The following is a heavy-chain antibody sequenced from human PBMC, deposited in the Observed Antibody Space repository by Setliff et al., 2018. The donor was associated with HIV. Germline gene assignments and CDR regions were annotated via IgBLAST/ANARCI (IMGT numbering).Heavy chain of an antibody. J-gene: IGHJ4*02. CDR1: GGSISSGSYY. V-gene: IGHV4-61*02. Sequence: SETLSLTCTVSGGSISSGSYYWSWIRQPAGKGLEWIGRIYTSGSTNYNPSLKSRVTISVDTPKNQFSLKLNSVTAADTAVYYCARLANGDIVATVDYFDYWGQGMLVTVSS. CDR2: IYTSGST. CDR3: ARLANGDIVATVDYFDY. D-gene: IGHD5-12*01.